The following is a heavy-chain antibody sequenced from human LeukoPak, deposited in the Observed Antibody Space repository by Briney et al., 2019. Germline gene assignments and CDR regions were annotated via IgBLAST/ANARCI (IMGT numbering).Heavy chain of an antibody. CDR2: ISGSGGAT. CDR1: GITLSNYG. D-gene: IGHD3-10*01. V-gene: IGHV3-23*01. J-gene: IGHJ4*02. Sequence: PVGALRLSCAGSGITLSNYGMSWVRQAPGKGLEWVAGISGSGGATNYADSGKGRFTISRDNAKNTLYLQMNSLRAEDTAVYFCAKRGVVIRVILVGFHKEAYYFDSWGQGALVTVSS. CDR3: AKRGVVIRVILVGFHKEAYYFDS.